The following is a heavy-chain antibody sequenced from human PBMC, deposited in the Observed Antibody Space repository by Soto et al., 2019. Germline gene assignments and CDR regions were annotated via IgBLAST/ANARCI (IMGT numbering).Heavy chain of an antibody. Sequence: QVQLQQWGAGLLKPSETLSLTCAVYGGSFNTYYWSWIRQPPGKGLEWIGEINHGGSTNYNPSLESRVTISVDTSKNQFSLKMSSVTAADTAVYYCARLLALRGVIRDHYYYYHMDVWGKGTTVTVSS. CDR3: ARLLALRGVIRDHYYYYHMDV. CDR2: INHGGST. V-gene: IGHV4-34*01. CDR1: GGSFNTYY. D-gene: IGHD3-10*01. J-gene: IGHJ6*03.